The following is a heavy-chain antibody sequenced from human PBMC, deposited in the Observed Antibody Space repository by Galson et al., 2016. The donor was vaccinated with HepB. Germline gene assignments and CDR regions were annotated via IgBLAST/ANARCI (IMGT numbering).Heavy chain of an antibody. CDR3: ARDWGSSGWYNWFDP. J-gene: IGHJ5*02. D-gene: IGHD6-19*01. Sequence: SLRLSCAASGFSFSDYAIHWVRQAPGKGPEWLSIISYGYSIYYADFVKGRFTISRDNSKNTVYLQMNNLRREDTALYYCARDWGSSGWYNWFDPWGQGTLVTVSS. V-gene: IGHV3-30*04. CDR1: GFSFSDYA. CDR2: ISYGYSI.